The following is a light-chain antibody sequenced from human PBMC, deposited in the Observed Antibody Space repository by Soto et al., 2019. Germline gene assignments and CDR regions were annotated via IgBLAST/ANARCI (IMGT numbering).Light chain of an antibody. J-gene: IGKJ4*01. Sequence: DIVMTQTPLSLSVTPGQTASISCKSSQSLQQSGGRTYLYWYLQKAGQPPKLLITEVSNRFSGVSDRFSGGGPGKDFTLIISGVEPEDVGTYCCIQPSQHPRSLGGGPRVEI. CDR1: QSLQQSGGRTY. CDR3: IQPSQHPRS. CDR2: EVS. V-gene: IGKV2D-29*01.